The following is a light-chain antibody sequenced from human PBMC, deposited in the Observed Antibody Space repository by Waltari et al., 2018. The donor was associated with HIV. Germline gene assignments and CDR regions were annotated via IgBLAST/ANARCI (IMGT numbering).Light chain of an antibody. CDR2: RNN. J-gene: IGLJ3*02. V-gene: IGLV1-47*01. CDR3: AAWDDSLSGWV. Sequence: QSMLTQPPSASGTPGQRVTISCSGSSSNIGSNYVYWYQQVPGTAPKLLIYRNNPRPSGAPDLFSGSKSGTAASLAISGLRSEDEADYYCAAWDDSLSGWVFGGGTKLTVL. CDR1: SSNIGSNY.